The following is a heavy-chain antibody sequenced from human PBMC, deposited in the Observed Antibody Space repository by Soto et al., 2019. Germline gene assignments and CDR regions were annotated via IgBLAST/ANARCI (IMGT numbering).Heavy chain of an antibody. D-gene: IGHD1-20*01. V-gene: IGHV4-31*03. CDR2: IYYSGST. CDR1: GGSISSGGYY. Sequence: QVQLQESGPGLVKPSQTLSLTCTVSGGSISSGGYYWSWIRQHPGKGLEWIGYIYYSGSTYYSPSLKSRVTISVDTSKNQFSLKLSSVTAADTAVYYCARREYNWNDGVWWFDPWGQGTLVTVSS. J-gene: IGHJ5*02. CDR3: ARREYNWNDGVWWFDP.